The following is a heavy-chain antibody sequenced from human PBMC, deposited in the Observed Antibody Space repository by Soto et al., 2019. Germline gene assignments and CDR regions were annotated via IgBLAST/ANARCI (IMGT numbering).Heavy chain of an antibody. CDR1: EFTFNSYP. D-gene: IGHD3-10*01. CDR2: VSGNGAIT. J-gene: IGHJ4*02. CDR3: ATGRGPIQVFDY. Sequence: GGSLRLSCAASEFTFNSYPMSWVRQAPGKGLEWVSVVSGNGAITYYADSVKGRFTISRDNSKRIVYLQMNSLRAEDTAVYFCATGRGPIQVFDYWGQGTLVTVSS. V-gene: IGHV3-23*01.